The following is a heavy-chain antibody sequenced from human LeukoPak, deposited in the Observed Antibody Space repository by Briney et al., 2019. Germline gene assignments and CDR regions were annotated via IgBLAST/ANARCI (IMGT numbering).Heavy chain of an antibody. CDR1: GFTFTSFG. J-gene: IGHJ4*02. Sequence: GRSLRLSCAASGFTFTSFGMHWVRQVPGKGLEWVTFISYHGENTFYKESVRGRFTVSRDNSKDTLYLEMNNLRAEDTAVYYCVRDSGVWFGSSGDYFDYWGQGTLVTVSS. CDR2: ISYHGENT. CDR3: VRDSGVWFGSSGDYFDY. V-gene: IGHV3-30*03. D-gene: IGHD3-10*01.